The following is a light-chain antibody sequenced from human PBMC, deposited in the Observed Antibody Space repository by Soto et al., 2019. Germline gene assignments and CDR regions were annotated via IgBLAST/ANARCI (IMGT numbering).Light chain of an antibody. CDR1: QSVSNNY. CDR2: GAS. V-gene: IGKV3-20*01. J-gene: IGKJ4*01. Sequence: EIVVTQSPATLSVSPRERATLCCRASQSVSNNYLAWYQQKPGQAPRLLIDGASNRAAGIPGRFSSSGCGADFTLTISRLEPEDFAVYYCQQSGSSVTFGQGTNVEIK. CDR3: QQSGSSVT.